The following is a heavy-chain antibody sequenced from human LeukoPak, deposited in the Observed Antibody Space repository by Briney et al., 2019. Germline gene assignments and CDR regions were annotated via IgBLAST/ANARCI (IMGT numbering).Heavy chain of an antibody. D-gene: IGHD1-14*01. V-gene: IGHV3-23*01. CDR1: GLTFSSYS. Sequence: PGGSLRLSCAASGLTFSSYSMSWVRQAPGKGLEGVTAISGSGGSTYYADSVKGRFTISRDNSKNTLYLQMNSLRAEDTAVYYCAKFRRNVKRVEMIDYWGQGTLVTVSS. CDR3: AKFRRNVKRVEMIDY. J-gene: IGHJ4*02. CDR2: ISGSGGST.